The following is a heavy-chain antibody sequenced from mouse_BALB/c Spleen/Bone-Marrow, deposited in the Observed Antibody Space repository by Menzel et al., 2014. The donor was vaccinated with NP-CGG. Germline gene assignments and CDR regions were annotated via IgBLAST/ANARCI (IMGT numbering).Heavy chain of an antibody. D-gene: IGHD1-2*01. Sequence: EVKLVESGGGLVQPGGSLNLACVASGFDFGRYWMSWARQAPGKGLEWIGEINPGSSTINYSPSLKDKFIISRDNAKNTLYLQMSKVRSEDTALYYCARLGHYGYHDSWGQGTTLTVSS. CDR2: INPGSSTI. CDR3: ARLGHYGYHDS. V-gene: IGHV4-2*02. CDR1: GFDFGRYW. J-gene: IGHJ2*01.